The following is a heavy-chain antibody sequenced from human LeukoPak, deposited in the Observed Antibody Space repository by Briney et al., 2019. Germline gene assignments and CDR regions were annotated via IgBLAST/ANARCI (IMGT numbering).Heavy chain of an antibody. CDR1: GGSISSYY. D-gene: IGHD1-26*01. CDR3: ARRPVGANFDY. Sequence: SETLSLTCTVSGGSISSYYWSWIRQPPGKGLEWIGYIYTSGSTNYNPSLKSRVTISVDTSKNQFSLKLSSVTAADTAVYYCARRPVGANFDYWGQGTLVTVSS. J-gene: IGHJ4*02. V-gene: IGHV4-4*09. CDR2: IYTSGST.